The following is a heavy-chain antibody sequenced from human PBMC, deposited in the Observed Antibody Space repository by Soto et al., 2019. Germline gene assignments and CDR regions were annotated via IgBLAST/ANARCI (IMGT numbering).Heavy chain of an antibody. J-gene: IGHJ4*02. CDR1: GYTFTGFY. CDR2: INPDSGDT. CDR3: AIRVGPHHPHRAFDY. V-gene: IGHV1-2*06. D-gene: IGHD2-15*01. Sequence: ASVKVSCKASGYTFTGFYMHWVRQAPGQGLEWMGRINPDSGDTDHAEKFQGRVTMTRDTSISTAYMELTRLTSDDTAVYHCAIRVGPHHPHRAFDYWGQGTPVTVSS.